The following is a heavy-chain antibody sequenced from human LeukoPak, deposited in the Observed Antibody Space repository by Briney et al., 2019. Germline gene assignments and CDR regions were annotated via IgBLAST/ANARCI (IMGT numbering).Heavy chain of an antibody. Sequence: PGGSLRLSCAASGFTFSSYIMTWVRQAPGKGLEWVSYISSSSNTIYYTDSVKGRLTISRDNAKNSLYLQMNSLRDEDTAVYYCARESVRGYSYGNFDYWGQGTLVTVSS. CDR2: ISSSSNTI. CDR3: ARESVRGYSYGNFDY. V-gene: IGHV3-48*02. J-gene: IGHJ4*02. CDR1: GFTFSSYI. D-gene: IGHD5-18*01.